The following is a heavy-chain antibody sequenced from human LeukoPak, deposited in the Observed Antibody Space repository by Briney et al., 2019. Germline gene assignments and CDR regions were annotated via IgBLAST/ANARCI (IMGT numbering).Heavy chain of an antibody. Sequence: GGSLRLSCAASGFTFSSYEMHWVRQAPGKGLEWVSYISNSGSTIYYADSVKGRFTISRDNAKNSLYLQMNSLRAEDTAVYYCARGDCSGGSCYLSLTTIDYWGQGTLVTVSS. V-gene: IGHV3-48*03. D-gene: IGHD2-15*01. J-gene: IGHJ4*02. CDR1: GFTFSSYE. CDR3: ARGDCSGGSCYLSLTTIDY. CDR2: ISNSGSTI.